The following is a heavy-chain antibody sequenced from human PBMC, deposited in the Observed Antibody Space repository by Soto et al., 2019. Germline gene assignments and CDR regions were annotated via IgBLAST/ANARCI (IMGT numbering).Heavy chain of an antibody. CDR2: IYYSGST. V-gene: IGHV4-39*01. D-gene: IGHD3-22*01. J-gene: IGHJ4*02. CDR1: GGSISSSSYY. Sequence: QLQLQESCPGLVKPSETLSLTCTVSGGSISSSSYYWGWIRQPPGKGLEWIGSIYYSGSTYYNPSLKSRVTISVDTSKNQFSLKLSSVTAADTAVYYCASNIGYYYDSSGVNFDYWGQGTLVTVSS. CDR3: ASNIGYYYDSSGVNFDY.